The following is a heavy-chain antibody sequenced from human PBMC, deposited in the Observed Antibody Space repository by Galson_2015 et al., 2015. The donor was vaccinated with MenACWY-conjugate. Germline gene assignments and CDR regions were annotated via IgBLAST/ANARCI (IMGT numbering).Heavy chain of an antibody. CDR3: ASGVYGSGSS. J-gene: IGHJ4*02. Sequence: SLRLSCAASGFTFDDYGMSWVRHAPGKGLEWVSGINWNGGSTGYADSVKGRFTISRDNAKNSLYLQMSSLRAEDTALYYCASGVYGSGSSWGQGTLVTVSS. CDR2: INWNGGST. V-gene: IGHV3-20*04. CDR1: GFTFDDYG. D-gene: IGHD3-10*01.